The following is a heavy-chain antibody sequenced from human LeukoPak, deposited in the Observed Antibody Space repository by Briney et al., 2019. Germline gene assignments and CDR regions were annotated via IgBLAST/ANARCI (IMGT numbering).Heavy chain of an antibody. Sequence: GGSLRLSCAASGFPFSSYGMHWVRQAPGKGLEWVARLVYDERSDYANSVKGRFSISRDNSKNTLFLDMSDLRVEDTAVYYCARDLSAAFDSWGQGVLVTVSS. CDR3: ARDLSAAFDS. CDR1: GFPFSSYG. CDR2: LVYDERS. V-gene: IGHV3-33*05. J-gene: IGHJ4*02. D-gene: IGHD6-19*01.